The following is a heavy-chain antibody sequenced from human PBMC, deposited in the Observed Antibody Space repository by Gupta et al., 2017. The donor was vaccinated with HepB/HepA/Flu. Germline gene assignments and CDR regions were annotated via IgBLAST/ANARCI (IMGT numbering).Heavy chain of an antibody. J-gene: IGHJ5*02. V-gene: IGHV3-66*01. CDR2: IYSGGAT. CDR1: GLTVSDNY. Sequence: EVQLVDSGGGVVQPGGSLRLPCEASGLTVSDNYMRWVRQAPGEGLEWVALIYSGGATYYAESVKGRFTVSRDSFKTTLSLQMNTLRAEATAVYFCANDTDSGYRADHWGQGALVTVSS. CDR3: ANDTDSGYRADH. D-gene: IGHD5-12*01.